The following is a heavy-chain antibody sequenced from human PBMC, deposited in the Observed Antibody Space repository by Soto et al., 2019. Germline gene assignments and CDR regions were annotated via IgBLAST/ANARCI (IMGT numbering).Heavy chain of an antibody. CDR3: ARDTTGGHSGYATSYYYYYGMDV. J-gene: IGHJ6*02. CDR1: GGTFSSYA. CDR2: IIPIFGTA. V-gene: IGHV1-69*13. Sequence: ASVKVSCKASGGTFSSYAISWVRQAPGQGLEWMGGIIPIFGTANYAQKFQGRVTITADESTSTAYMELSSLRSEDTAVYYCARDTTGGHSGYATSYYYYYGMDVWGQGTTVTVSS. D-gene: IGHD5-12*01.